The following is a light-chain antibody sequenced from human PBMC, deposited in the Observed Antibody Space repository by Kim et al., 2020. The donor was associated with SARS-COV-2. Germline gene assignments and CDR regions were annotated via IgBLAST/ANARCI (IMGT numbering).Light chain of an antibody. J-gene: IGKJ4*01. CDR1: QSISSS. Sequence: IQMTQSPSSLSANVGDRVTISCRASQSISSSLTWYQQKAGKAPKLLIYAASSLQSGVPSRFSGSGSGTDFTLTISSLQPEDFASYYCQQSYITSLTFGGGTKVDIK. CDR3: QQSYITSLT. V-gene: IGKV1-39*01. CDR2: AAS.